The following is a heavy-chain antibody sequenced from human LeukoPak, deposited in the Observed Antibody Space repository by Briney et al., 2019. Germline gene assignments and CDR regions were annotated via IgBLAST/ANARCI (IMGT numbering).Heavy chain of an antibody. CDR3: AKDIPTSPYSSGWENWFDP. J-gene: IGHJ5*02. D-gene: IGHD6-19*01. Sequence: PGGSLRLSCAASGFTFSSYGMHWVRQAPGKGLEWVAFIRYDGSNKYYADSVKGRFTISRDNSKNTLYLQMNSLRAEDTAVYYCAKDIPTSPYSSGWENWFDPWGQGTLVTVSS. CDR2: IRYDGSNK. V-gene: IGHV3-30*02. CDR1: GFTFSSYG.